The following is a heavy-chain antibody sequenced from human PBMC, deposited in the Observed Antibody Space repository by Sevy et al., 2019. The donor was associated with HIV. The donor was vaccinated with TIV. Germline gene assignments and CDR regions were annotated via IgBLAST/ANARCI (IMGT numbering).Heavy chain of an antibody. CDR1: GFTFSSYN. CDR2: ISSSSSYI. D-gene: IGHD6-13*01. Sequence: GGSLRLSCAASGFTFSSYNMNWVRQAPGKGLEWVSSISSSSSYIYYADSVKGRFTISRDNSKDTLYLQMNSLRLEDTAVYYCANSRGRYEGSSWLYYYYLMDVWGQGATVTVSS. V-gene: IGHV3-21*01. CDR3: ANSRGRYEGSSWLYYYYLMDV. J-gene: IGHJ6*02.